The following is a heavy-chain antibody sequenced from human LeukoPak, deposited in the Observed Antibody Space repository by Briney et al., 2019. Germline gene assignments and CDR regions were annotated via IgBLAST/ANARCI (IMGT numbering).Heavy chain of an antibody. CDR1: GDSISSYY. Sequence: PSETLSLTCTVPGDSISSYYWSWIRQPPGKGLEWVGPIYYCVSPNYKVSLKSRHTISLDTSKSQFSLLLSSVPAADTAVYYCARGRMSMIRGALRGTTSYYDHYYMDVWGKGTTVTVSS. CDR2: IYYCVSP. J-gene: IGHJ6*03. CDR3: ARGRMSMIRGALRGTTSYYDHYYMDV. V-gene: IGHV4-59*12. D-gene: IGHD3-10*01.